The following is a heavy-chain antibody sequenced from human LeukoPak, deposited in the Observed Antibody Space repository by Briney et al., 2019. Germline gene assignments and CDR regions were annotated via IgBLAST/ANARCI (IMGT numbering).Heavy chain of an antibody. CDR3: ARDSGSCFYYYMDV. D-gene: IGHD1-26*01. CDR1: SGSISTYW. Sequence: SETLSLTCTVYSGSISTYWWSWIRQPAGKGLEWIGQIYTSGSTNYNPSLKSRVTMSVDTSKNQFSLKLSSVTAADTAVYYCARDSGSCFYYYMDVWGTGTTVTLSS. V-gene: IGHV4-4*07. J-gene: IGHJ6*03. CDR2: IYTSGST.